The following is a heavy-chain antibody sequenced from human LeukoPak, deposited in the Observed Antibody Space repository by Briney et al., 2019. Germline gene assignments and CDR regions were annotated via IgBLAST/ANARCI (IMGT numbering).Heavy chain of an antibody. CDR3: ARDLGTGDRRVDY. CDR1: GGSISSYY. CDR2: IYYSGST. J-gene: IGHJ4*02. D-gene: IGHD7-27*01. Sequence: SETLSHTCTVSGGSISSYYWSWIRQPPGKGLEWIGYIYYSGSTNYNPSLKSRVTISVDTSKNQFSLKLSSVTAADTAVYYCARDLGTGDRRVDYWGQGTLVTVSS. V-gene: IGHV4-59*01.